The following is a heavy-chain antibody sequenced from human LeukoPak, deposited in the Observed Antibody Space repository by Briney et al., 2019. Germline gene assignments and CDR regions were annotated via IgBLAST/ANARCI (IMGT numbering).Heavy chain of an antibody. V-gene: IGHV3-7*01. CDR1: GFTFSSYW. D-gene: IGHD6-19*01. CDR2: IKQDGRGK. J-gene: IGHJ4*02. Sequence: GGPLILCCAAAGFTFSSYWMSWFLQAPGRGLEWVANIKQDGRGKYYVDSVKGRFTISRDNAKNSLYLQMTSLRAEDTAVYYCARVWRRVAGGAPDYWGQGTLVTVSS. CDR3: ARVWRRVAGGAPDY.